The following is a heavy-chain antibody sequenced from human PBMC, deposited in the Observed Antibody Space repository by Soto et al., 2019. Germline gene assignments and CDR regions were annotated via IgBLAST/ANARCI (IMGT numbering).Heavy chain of an antibody. Sequence: GGSLRLSCAASGFTFSSYSMNWVRQAPGKGLEWVSPISSSSSYIYYAGSVKGRFTISRDNAKNSLYLQMNSLRAEDTAVYYCARVVYCSGGSCYDAFDIWGQGTMVTVSS. CDR3: ARVVYCSGGSCYDAFDI. J-gene: IGHJ3*02. D-gene: IGHD2-15*01. CDR2: ISSSSSYI. V-gene: IGHV3-21*01. CDR1: GFTFSSYS.